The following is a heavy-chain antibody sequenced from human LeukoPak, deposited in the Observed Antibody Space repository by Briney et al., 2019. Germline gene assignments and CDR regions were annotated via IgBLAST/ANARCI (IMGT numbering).Heavy chain of an antibody. J-gene: IGHJ6*03. CDR3: ARGGCSSTSCYLFYCYYYYMDV. D-gene: IGHD2-2*01. CDR1: GGSFSGYY. V-gene: IGHV4-34*01. Sequence: PSETLSLTCAVYGGSFSGYYWSWIRQPPGKGLEWIGEINHSGSTNYNPSLKSRVTISVDTSKNQFSLKLSSVTAADTAVYYCARGGCSSTSCYLFYCYYYYMDVWGKGTTVTVSS. CDR2: INHSGST.